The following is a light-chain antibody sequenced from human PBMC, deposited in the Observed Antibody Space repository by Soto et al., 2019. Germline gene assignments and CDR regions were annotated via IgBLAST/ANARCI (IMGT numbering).Light chain of an antibody. Sequence: QSVLTQPPSASGTPGQRVTISCSGSSSNVGPNFVYWYQQFPGTAPRFLIYKSNERPSGVPARFSGSKSGTSAYLVISGLRTEDEAEYYCVAWDDTLGGFYVFGSGTKVTVL. CDR3: VAWDDTLGGFYV. CDR2: KSN. CDR1: SSNVGPNF. J-gene: IGLJ1*01. V-gene: IGLV1-47*01.